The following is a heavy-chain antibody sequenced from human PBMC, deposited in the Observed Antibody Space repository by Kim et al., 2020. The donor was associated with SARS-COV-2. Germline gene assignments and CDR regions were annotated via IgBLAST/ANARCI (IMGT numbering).Heavy chain of an antibody. Sequence: SETLSLTCTVSGGSISSSSYYWGWIRQPPGKGLEWIGSIYYSGSTYYNPSLKSRVTISVDTSKNQFSLKLSSVTAADTAVYYCARGNIAAAGFDYWGQGTLVTVSS. CDR3: ARGNIAAAGFDY. V-gene: IGHV4-39*07. CDR2: IYYSGST. D-gene: IGHD6-13*01. J-gene: IGHJ4*02. CDR1: GGSISSSSYY.